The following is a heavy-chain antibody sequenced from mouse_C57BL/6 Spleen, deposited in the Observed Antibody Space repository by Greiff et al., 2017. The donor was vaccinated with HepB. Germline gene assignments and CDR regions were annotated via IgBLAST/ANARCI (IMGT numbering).Heavy chain of an antibody. Sequence: QVQLQQPGAELVKPGASVKLSCKASGYTFTSYWMQWVKQRPGQGLEWIGEIDPSDSYTNYNHKFKGKATLTVDTSSSTAYMQLSSLTSEDSAVYYCARSRDYYGSSPSWFAYWGQGTLVTVSA. V-gene: IGHV1-50*01. J-gene: IGHJ3*01. CDR2: IDPSDSYT. CDR1: GYTFTSYW. CDR3: ARSRDYYGSSPSWFAY. D-gene: IGHD1-1*01.